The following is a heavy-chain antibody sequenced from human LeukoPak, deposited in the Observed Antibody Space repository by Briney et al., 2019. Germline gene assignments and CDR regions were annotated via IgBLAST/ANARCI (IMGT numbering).Heavy chain of an antibody. CDR1: GFTFSSFD. CDR3: PRGPPRGKYYYMDV. J-gene: IGHJ6*03. Sequence: GGSLRLSCAASGFTFSSFDMHWVRQPPGQGLEWVSTIGTASDTYYPGSVEGRFTLSRDNAKNSLYLQMNSLTAGDTAVYYCPRGPPRGKYYYMDVWGKGTTDSVSS. CDR2: IGTASDT. D-gene: IGHD1-1*01. V-gene: IGHV3-13*01.